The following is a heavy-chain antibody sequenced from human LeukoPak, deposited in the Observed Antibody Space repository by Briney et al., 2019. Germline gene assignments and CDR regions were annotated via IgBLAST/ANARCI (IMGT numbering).Heavy chain of an antibody. Sequence: PRASVKVSCKASGYTFTSYDINWVRQATGQGLEWMGWMNPNSGNTGYAQKFQGRVTITRNTSISTAYMELSSLRSEDTAVYYCARGPRNTVTTDYYYYMDVWGKGTTVTVSS. V-gene: IGHV1-8*01. D-gene: IGHD4-11*01. CDR3: ARGPRNTVTTDYYYYMDV. J-gene: IGHJ6*03. CDR1: GYTFTSYD. CDR2: MNPNSGNT.